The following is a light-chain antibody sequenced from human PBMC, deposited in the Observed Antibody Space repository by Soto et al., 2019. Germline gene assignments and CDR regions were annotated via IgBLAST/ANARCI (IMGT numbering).Light chain of an antibody. CDR1: QSISSY. CDR3: QQRNSYPLN. J-gene: IGKJ4*01. Sequence: IQMTQSPSSLSASVGDRVTITCRASQSISSYLNWYQQKPGKAPKLLIYAASSLQSGVPSRFSGSGSGTDFTLTVSSLQHEDFATYHCQQRNSYPLNFGGGTKVDIK. CDR2: AAS. V-gene: IGKV1-39*01.